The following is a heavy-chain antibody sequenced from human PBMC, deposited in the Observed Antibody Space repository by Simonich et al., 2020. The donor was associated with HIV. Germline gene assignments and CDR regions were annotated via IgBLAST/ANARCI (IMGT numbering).Heavy chain of an antibody. V-gene: IGHV4-34*01. J-gene: IGHJ2*01. CDR2: IDHSGST. D-gene: IGHD6-19*01. Sequence: QVQLQQWGAGLLKPSETLSLTCAVYGGSLSNYFWSWIPQPPGKGLEWFGEIDHSGSTNYNQSLKSRVTISVDTSKNQFSLNLSSVPAADTAVYYCARYTPAYSRGHWYFDLWGRGTLVTVSS. CDR1: GGSLSNYF. CDR3: ARYTPAYSRGHWYFDL.